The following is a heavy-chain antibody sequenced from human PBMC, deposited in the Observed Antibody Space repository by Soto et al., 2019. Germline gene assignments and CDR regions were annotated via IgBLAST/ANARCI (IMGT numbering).Heavy chain of an antibody. CDR2: ISGSGGST. D-gene: IGHD1-26*01. CDR1: GFTFSSYA. Sequence: EVQLLESGGGLVQPGGSLRLSCAASGFTFSSYAMRWVRQAPGKGLEWVSAISGSGGSTYYADSVKGRFTISRDNSKTTLYLRMNSLRAEDTGVYYCAKRGSGSYFDYWGQGTLVTVSS. V-gene: IGHV3-23*01. J-gene: IGHJ4*02. CDR3: AKRGSGSYFDY.